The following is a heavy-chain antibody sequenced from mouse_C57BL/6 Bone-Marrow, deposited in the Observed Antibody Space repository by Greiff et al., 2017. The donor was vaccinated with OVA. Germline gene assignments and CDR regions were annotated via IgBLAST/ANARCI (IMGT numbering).Heavy chain of an antibody. D-gene: IGHD1-2*01. Sequence: VKLQESDAELVKPGASVKISCKVSGYTFTDHTIHWMKQRPEQGLEWIGYIYPRDGSTKYNEKFKGKATLTADKSSSTAYMQLNSLTSEDSAVYFCAPYYGDQRGFAYGGQGTLVTVSA. CDR1: GYTFTDHT. J-gene: IGHJ3*01. CDR3: APYYGDQRGFAY. V-gene: IGHV1-78*01. CDR2: IYPRDGST.